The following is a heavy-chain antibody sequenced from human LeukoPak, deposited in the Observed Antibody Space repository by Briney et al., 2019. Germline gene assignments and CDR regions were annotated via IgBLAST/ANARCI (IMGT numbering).Heavy chain of an antibody. CDR2: IKQDGSEK. CDR3: ARDHLEERYYDFWSGYYELDY. D-gene: IGHD3-3*01. J-gene: IGHJ4*02. Sequence: GGSLRLSCAASGFTFSSYWMSWVRQAPGKGLEWVANIKQDGSEKYYVDSVKGRFTISRDNAKNSLYLQMNSLRAEDTAVYYCARDHLEERYYDFWSGYYELDYWGQGTLVTVSS. V-gene: IGHV3-7*01. CDR1: GFTFSSYW.